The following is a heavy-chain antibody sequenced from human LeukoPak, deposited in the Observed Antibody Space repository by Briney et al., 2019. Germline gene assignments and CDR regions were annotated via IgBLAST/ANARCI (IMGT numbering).Heavy chain of an antibody. CDR3: ARGRYNDYGFDY. V-gene: IGHV4-59*01. CDR2: LYYSGST. D-gene: IGHD4-17*01. J-gene: IGHJ4*02. Sequence: SETLSLTCTVSGGSISSYYWSWIRQPPGKELEWIGYLYYSGSTNYNPSFKSRVTMSVDTSKNQFSLKLNSMTAADTAVYFCARGRYNDYGFDYWGRGPLVTVSS. CDR1: GGSISSYY.